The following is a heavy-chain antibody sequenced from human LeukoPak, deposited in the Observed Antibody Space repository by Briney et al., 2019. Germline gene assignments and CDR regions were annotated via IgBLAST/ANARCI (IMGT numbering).Heavy chain of an antibody. D-gene: IGHD2/OR15-2a*01. CDR2: IYYSGST. CDR1: GGSISSYY. Sequence: SETLSLTCTVSGGSISSYYWSWIRQPPGKGLEWIGYIYYSGSTNYNPFLKSRVTISVDTSKNQFSLKLSSVTAADTAVYYCARAQYYSRAFDIWGQGTMVTVSS. CDR3: ARAQYYSRAFDI. V-gene: IGHV4-59*01. J-gene: IGHJ3*02.